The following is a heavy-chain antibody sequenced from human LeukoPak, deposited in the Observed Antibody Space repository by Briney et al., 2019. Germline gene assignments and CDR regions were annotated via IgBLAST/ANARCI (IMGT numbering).Heavy chain of an antibody. J-gene: IGHJ1*01. Sequence: GGSLRLSCAASGFTFSTYAIHWVRQAPGKGLEWVAVIWFDGSEQYYADSVKGRFIISRDNSKSTSNLLLNSLRAEDTAVYYCAREGDSRWGELSPWGQGTLVTVSS. D-gene: IGHD3-16*02. CDR1: GFTFSTYA. CDR3: AREGDSRWGELSP. CDR2: IWFDGSEQ. V-gene: IGHV3-33*01.